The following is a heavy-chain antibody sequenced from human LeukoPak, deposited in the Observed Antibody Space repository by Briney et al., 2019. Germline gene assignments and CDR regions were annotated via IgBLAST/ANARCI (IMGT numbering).Heavy chain of an antibody. CDR3: AREWDSGSSSIDY. V-gene: IGHV3-7*01. CDR1: GFTFSNYW. J-gene: IGHJ4*02. CDR2: IKHDGSEE. D-gene: IGHD5-12*01. Sequence: PGGSLRLSCAASGFTFSNYWMTWVRLASGKGLEWVANIKHDGSEESYVDSVKGRFTISRDNAKNSLYLQMNSLRAEDTAIYYCAREWDSGSSSIDYWGPGILVTVSS.